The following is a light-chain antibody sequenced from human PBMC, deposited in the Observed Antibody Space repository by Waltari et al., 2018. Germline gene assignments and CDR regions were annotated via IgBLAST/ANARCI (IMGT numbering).Light chain of an antibody. CDR3: QLYESCFT. CDR1: QSISNW. Sequence: DIQMTQFPSTMSASVVSRVTLTCRASQSISNWLAWYQQKTGKAPKLLIYKPSLLESGVPSMFSGIGSGTEFTFTISSLQLDDFVTYYCQLYESCFTFGGGSKVETK. V-gene: IGKV1-5*03. CDR2: KPS. J-gene: IGKJ4*01.